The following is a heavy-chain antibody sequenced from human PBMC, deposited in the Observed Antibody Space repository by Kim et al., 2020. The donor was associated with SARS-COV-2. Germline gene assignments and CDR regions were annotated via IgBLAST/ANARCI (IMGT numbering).Heavy chain of an antibody. V-gene: IGHV7-4-1*02. D-gene: IGHD6-19*01. Sequence: TYAQGFKERLVFSLDTSVSTAFLQISSLKADDTAVYYCAVGYTTGWYFDYWGQGTLVTVSS. CDR3: AVGYTTGWYFDY. J-gene: IGHJ4*02.